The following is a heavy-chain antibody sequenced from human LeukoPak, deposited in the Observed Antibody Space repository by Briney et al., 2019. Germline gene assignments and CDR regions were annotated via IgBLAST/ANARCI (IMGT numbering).Heavy chain of an antibody. V-gene: IGHV4-59*08. Sequence: PSETLSLTCTVSGGSISSYYWSWIRQPPVKGLEWIGYIYYSGSTNYNPSLKSRVTISVDTSKNQFSLKLSSVTAADTAVYYCARIAYFDYFDYWGQGTLVTVSS. CDR1: GGSISSYY. D-gene: IGHD2-21*01. J-gene: IGHJ4*02. CDR2: IYYSGST. CDR3: ARIAYFDYFDY.